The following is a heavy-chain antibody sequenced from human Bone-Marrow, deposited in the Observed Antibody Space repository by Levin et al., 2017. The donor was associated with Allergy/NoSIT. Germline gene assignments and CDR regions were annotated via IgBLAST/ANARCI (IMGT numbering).Heavy chain of an antibody. CDR2: IYPGDSDT. V-gene: IGHV5-51*01. D-gene: IGHD6-19*01. CDR1: GYSFSSFW. Sequence: GESLKISCTGSGYSFSSFWIAWVRQMPGKGLEWMGLIYPGDSDTRYSPSFPGQVPMSAEKSVNTVYLEWSGLRASDTAMYYCARHGGSGWYINYFYGMDVWGQGTTVIVSS. CDR3: ARHGGSGWYINYFYGMDV. J-gene: IGHJ6*02.